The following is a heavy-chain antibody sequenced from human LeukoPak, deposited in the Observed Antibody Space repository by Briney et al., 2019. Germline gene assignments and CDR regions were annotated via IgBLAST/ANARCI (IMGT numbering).Heavy chain of an antibody. J-gene: IGHJ4*02. V-gene: IGHV3-48*01. CDR1: GFTFSAYS. Sequence: GGSLRLSCAAPGFTFSAYSLRWVRQAPGKGLEWLSYISSTGSTIYYAGSVKGRFTISRDNAKNSLYLQMNSLRAEDTAVYYCARDGVATWDYWGQGTLVTVSS. D-gene: IGHD5-12*01. CDR2: ISSTGSTI. CDR3: ARDGVATWDY.